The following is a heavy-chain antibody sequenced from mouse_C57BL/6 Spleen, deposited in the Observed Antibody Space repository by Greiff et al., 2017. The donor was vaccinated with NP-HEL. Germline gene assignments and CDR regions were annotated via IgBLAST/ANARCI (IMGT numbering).Heavy chain of an antibody. CDR3: ARWGYYYAMDY. CDR1: GYTFTDYY. J-gene: IGHJ4*01. V-gene: IGHV1-26*01. CDR2: INPNNGGT. Sequence: EVQLQQSGPELVKPGASVKISCKASGYTFTDYYMNWVKQSHGKSLEWIGDINPNNGGTSYNQKFKGKATLTVDKSFSTAYMELRSLTSEDSAVYYCARWGYYYAMDYWGQGTSVTVSS.